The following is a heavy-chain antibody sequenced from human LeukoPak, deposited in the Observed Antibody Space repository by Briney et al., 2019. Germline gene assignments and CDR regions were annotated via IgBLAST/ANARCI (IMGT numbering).Heavy chain of an antibody. Sequence: SETLSLACSVSGYSISSGYYWGWIRQTPGKGVEWIGTIYRSGSTYSNPSLRGRVTISVDTSKNQFSLKLSSVTASDTAVYYCARTGAGYYYCYMDVWGKGTTVTVSS. CDR1: GYSISSGYY. CDR3: ARTGAGYYYCYMDV. J-gene: IGHJ6*03. V-gene: IGHV4-38-2*02. D-gene: IGHD1-26*01. CDR2: IYRSGST.